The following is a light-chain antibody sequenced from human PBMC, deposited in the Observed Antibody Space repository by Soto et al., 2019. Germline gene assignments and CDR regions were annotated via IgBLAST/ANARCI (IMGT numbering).Light chain of an antibody. V-gene: IGKV1-9*01. Sequence: DIQLTQSPSFLSASVGDRVTVTCRSGQDISIYLAWYQQKPGKAPKVLIYGASTLQSGVPPRFGGSGSGTAFTLTISSLQPEDFATYYCQQVHSYPITFGGGTKVEIK. CDR3: QQVHSYPIT. CDR2: GAS. CDR1: QDISIY. J-gene: IGKJ4*01.